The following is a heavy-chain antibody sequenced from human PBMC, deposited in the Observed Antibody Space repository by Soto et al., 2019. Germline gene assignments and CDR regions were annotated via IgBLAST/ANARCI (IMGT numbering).Heavy chain of an antibody. CDR2: IKSKTDGGTT. CDR1: GFTFSNAW. Sequence: EVQLVESGGGLVKPGGSLRLSCAASGFTFSNAWMSWVRQAPGKGLEWVGRIKSKTDGGTTDYAAPVKGRFTISRDDSKNPLYLQMNSLKTEDTAVYYCTTEGETYVWGSYRYMSWGQGTLVTVSS. J-gene: IGHJ4*02. D-gene: IGHD3-16*02. V-gene: IGHV3-15*01. CDR3: TTEGETYVWGSYRYMS.